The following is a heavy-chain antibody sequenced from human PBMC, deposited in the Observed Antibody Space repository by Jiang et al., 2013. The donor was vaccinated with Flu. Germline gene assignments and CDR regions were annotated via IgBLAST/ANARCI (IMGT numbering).Heavy chain of an antibody. CDR1: GYRFANYW. Sequence: ESGAEVKKPGESLKISCQGSGYRFANYWIGWVRQTPGRGPEWLGIIFPNDDDTRYSPSFQGQVTISADTSISTVYLQWNSLRVSDTAIYYCVRVFHSNNFFGRTGRFEYWGQGALITVSS. D-gene: IGHD1-14*01. CDR2: IFPNDDDT. CDR3: VRVFHSNNFFGRTGRFEY. J-gene: IGHJ1*01. V-gene: IGHV5-51*01.